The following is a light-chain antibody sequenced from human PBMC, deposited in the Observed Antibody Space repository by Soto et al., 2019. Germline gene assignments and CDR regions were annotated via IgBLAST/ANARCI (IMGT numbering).Light chain of an antibody. CDR3: QQNFNVPRT. CDR1: QNIASY. CDR2: AAS. J-gene: IGKJ1*01. V-gene: IGKV1-39*01. Sequence: DIQMTQSPSSLSASVGDRVTITCRASQNIASYLNWYQQRPGKAPELLIYAASSLQSGVPLRFSGSGSGTEFPHSIDSLQPEDFASYYCQQNFNVPRTFGQGNKVEI.